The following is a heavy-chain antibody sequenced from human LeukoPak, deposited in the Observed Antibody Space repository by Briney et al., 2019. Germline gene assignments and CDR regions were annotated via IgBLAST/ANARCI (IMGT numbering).Heavy chain of an antibody. D-gene: IGHD3-3*01. J-gene: IGHJ6*02. CDR2: ISSSSSYI. CDR1: GFTFSSYS. CDR3: AREGRLRFLEWLLEYYYYGMDV. V-gene: IGHV3-21*01. Sequence: GGSLRLSCAASGFTFSSYSMNWVRQAPGKGLEWVSSISSSSSYIYYADSVKGRFTISRDNAKNTLYLQMNSLRAEDTAVYYCAREGRLRFLEWLLEYYYYGMDVWGQGTTVTVSS.